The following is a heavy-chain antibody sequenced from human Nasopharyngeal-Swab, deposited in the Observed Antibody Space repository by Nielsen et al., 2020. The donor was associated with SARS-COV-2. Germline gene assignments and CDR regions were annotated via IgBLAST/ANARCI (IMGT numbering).Heavy chain of an antibody. CDR1: EFTFPGFA. J-gene: IGHJ4*02. V-gene: IGHV3-73*01. D-gene: IGHD6-19*01. Sequence: GGPLRLSCAASEFTFPGFAMHWVRQASGKGLDWFGHIKIKANSYATTYASSVKGRFTISREASKNTAFLQMNSLETEDTAVYYWTRSGAYSSGWFVGDYWGQGTLVTVSS. CDR2: IKIKANSYAT. CDR3: TRSGAYSSGWFVGDY.